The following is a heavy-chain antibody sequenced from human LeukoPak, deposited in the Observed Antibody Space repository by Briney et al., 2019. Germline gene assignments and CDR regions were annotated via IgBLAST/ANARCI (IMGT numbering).Heavy chain of an antibody. Sequence: GGSLRLSCAASGFTFSSYSMNWVRQAPGKGLEWVSSISGSSYYIYYADSVKGRFTISRDNAKDAVYLQMNSLKVEDTAVYYCARDGGSSGYGDHWGQGTLVIVSS. V-gene: IGHV3-21*01. CDR1: GFTFSSYS. CDR2: ISGSSYYI. D-gene: IGHD3-22*01. CDR3: ARDGGSSGYGDH. J-gene: IGHJ4*02.